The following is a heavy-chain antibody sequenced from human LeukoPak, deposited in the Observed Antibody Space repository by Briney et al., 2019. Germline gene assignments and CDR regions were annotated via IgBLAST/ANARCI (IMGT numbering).Heavy chain of an antibody. J-gene: IGHJ4*02. Sequence: VGSLRLSCAASGFNFASHWMHWVRRTPGKGLEWVANIKKDGSETYYVDSVKGRFTISRDNAKISLYLQMNSLRAEDTAMYYCARGRYSGTTYYFDYWGLGTLVTVSS. CDR3: ARGRYSGTTYYFDY. CDR2: IKKDGSET. CDR1: GFNFASHW. D-gene: IGHD5-12*01. V-gene: IGHV3-7*03.